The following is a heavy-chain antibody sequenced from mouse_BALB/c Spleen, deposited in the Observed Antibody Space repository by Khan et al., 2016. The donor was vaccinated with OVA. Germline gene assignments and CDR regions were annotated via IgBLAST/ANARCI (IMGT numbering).Heavy chain of an antibody. CDR1: GYTFTSYW. D-gene: IGHD1-1*01. Sequence: VELVESGTELARPGASVKLSCKASGYTFTSYWMQWVKQRPGQGLEWIGAIYPGDGNTRYTQKFKGKATLTADKSSSTAYMQLSSLASEDSAVYFCVRGGITTGYFDYWGQGTTLTVSS. V-gene: IGHV1-87*01. CDR2: IYPGDGNT. CDR3: VRGGITTGYFDY. J-gene: IGHJ2*01.